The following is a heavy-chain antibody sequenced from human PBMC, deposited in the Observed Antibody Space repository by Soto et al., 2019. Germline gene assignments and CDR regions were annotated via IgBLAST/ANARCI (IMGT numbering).Heavy chain of an antibody. CDR1: VFPFGANA. CDR2: LSNTGRRT. Sequence: EVQVLESGGGLVQPGGSLRLSCVVSVFPFGANAMSWVRQAPGKGLEWVSGLSNTGRRTSYADSVKGRFSISRDNSENTVYLQMNSLRVEDTAVYYCTTASQWLPPYSWGQGALVTVSS. V-gene: IGHV3-23*01. CDR3: TTASQWLPPYS. D-gene: IGHD6-19*01. J-gene: IGHJ4*02.